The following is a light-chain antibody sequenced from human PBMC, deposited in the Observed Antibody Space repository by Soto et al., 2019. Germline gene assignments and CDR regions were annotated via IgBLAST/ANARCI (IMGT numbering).Light chain of an antibody. V-gene: IGLV2-14*01. CDR3: SSYTSGRTYG. J-gene: IGLJ1*01. CDR2: EVS. CDR1: SSDVGGYNY. Sequence: QSALTQPASVSGSPGQSITISCTGTSSDVGGYNYVSWYQQYPGKAPKLMIYEVSNRPSGVSNRFSGSKSGNTASLTISGLQTEDEADYYCSSYTSGRTYGFGTGTKLTVL.